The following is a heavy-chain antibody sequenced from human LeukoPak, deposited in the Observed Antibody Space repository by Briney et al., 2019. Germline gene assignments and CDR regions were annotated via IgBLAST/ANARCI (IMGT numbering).Heavy chain of an antibody. CDR1: GGSISSYY. D-gene: IGHD6-19*01. V-gene: IGHV4-4*07. CDR3: ARVRGVAGTYAFDY. CDR2: IYTSGST. J-gene: IGHJ4*02. Sequence: SETLSLTCTVSGGSISSYYWSWIRQPAGKGLEWIGRIYTSGSTNYNPSLKGRVTMSVDTSKNQFSLKLSSVTAADTAVYYCARVRGVAGTYAFDYWGQGTLVTVSS.